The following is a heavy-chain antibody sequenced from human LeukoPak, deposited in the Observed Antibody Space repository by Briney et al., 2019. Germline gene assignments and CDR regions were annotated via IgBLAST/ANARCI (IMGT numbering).Heavy chain of an antibody. CDR1: GYSFTSYD. D-gene: IGHD4-23*01. CDR2: MNPNSGDA. J-gene: IGHJ4*02. Sequence: GASVKVSCEASGYSFTSYDINWVRQATGQGLEWIGWMNPNSGDADYTQKFKGRVTFTRDTSTRTAYMEVNSLGSEDTAVYYCARSNFGGNVHFDYWGQGTLVTVSS. V-gene: IGHV1-8*02. CDR3: ARSNFGGNVHFDY.